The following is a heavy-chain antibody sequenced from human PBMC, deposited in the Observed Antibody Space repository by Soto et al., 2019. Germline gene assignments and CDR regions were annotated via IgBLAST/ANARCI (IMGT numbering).Heavy chain of an antibody. CDR3: AAGLAVPHNYGLNV. CDR1: DDSNISYY. Sequence: QLHLQESGPGLVKTSETLSLTCTVTDDSNISYYWSWIRQPPGKGLEWIGYIYYSGSPKYNPSLKSRVTMSVDTSKNQFSLRLTSMTAADTAVYYCAAGLAVPHNYGLNVWGQGTAVTVSS. V-gene: IGHV4-59*01. D-gene: IGHD6-19*01. CDR2: IYYSGSP. J-gene: IGHJ6*02.